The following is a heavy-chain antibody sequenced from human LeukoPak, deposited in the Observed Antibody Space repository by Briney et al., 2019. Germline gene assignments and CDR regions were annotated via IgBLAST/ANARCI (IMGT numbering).Heavy chain of an antibody. V-gene: IGHV4-34*01. J-gene: IGHJ4*02. CDR3: AIGYPRGRGFDY. CDR1: GXSFSGYY. CDR2: INHSGST. Sequence: SETLSLTCAVYGXSFSGYYWSWIRQPPGKGLEWIGEINHSGSTNYNPSLKSRVTISVDTSKNQFSLKLSSVTAADTAVYYCAIGYPRGRGFDYWGQGTLVTVSS. D-gene: IGHD5-12*01.